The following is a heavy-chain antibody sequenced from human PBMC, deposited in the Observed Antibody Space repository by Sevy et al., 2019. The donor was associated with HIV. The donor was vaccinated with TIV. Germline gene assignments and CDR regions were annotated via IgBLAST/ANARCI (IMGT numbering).Heavy chain of an antibody. J-gene: IGHJ6*02. D-gene: IGHD6-13*01. V-gene: IGHV3-30*04. Sequence: GGSLRLSCAASGFTFSSYAMHWVRQAPGKGLEWVAVISYDGSNKYYADSVKGRFTISRDNSKNTLYLQMNSLRAEDTAVYYWERDLGYSSSWYTTRYYYYYGMDVWGQGTTVTVSS. CDR3: ERDLGYSSSWYTTRYYYYYGMDV. CDR2: ISYDGSNK. CDR1: GFTFSSYA.